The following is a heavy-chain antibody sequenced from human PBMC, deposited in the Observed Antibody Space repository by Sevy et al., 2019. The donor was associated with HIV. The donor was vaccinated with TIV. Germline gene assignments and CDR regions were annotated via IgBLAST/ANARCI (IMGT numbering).Heavy chain of an antibody. CDR3: AKGGRSYGDSYFDH. CDR1: GFTFSISA. V-gene: IGHV3-23*01. D-gene: IGHD5-18*01. CDR2: ICGSGNSA. J-gene: IGHJ4*02. Sequence: GESLKISCAASGFTFSISAMTWVRQAPGKGLEWVSIICGSGNSAYYADSVKGRFTISRDNSKNTLFLQMNSLRAEDTAVYYCAKGGRSYGDSYFDHWGQGTLVTVSS.